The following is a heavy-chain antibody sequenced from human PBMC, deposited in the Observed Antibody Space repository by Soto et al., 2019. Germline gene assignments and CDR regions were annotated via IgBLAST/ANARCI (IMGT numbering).Heavy chain of an antibody. V-gene: IGHV4-38-2*02. CDR1: GYSTTIGYY. CDR2: IYHSGST. Sequence: SETLSLTCAVSGYSTTIGYYCGWIRQPPGKGLEWIGSIYHSGSTYYNPSLKSRVTISVDTSKDQFSLKLSYVTAADTAVYYCARDGTTVTDNNPNQYYYYYYGMDVWGQGTTVTVSS. D-gene: IGHD4-17*01. CDR3: ARDGTTVTDNNPNQYYYYYYGMDV. J-gene: IGHJ6*02.